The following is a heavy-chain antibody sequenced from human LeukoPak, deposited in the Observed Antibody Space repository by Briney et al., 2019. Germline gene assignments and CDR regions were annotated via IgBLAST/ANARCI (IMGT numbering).Heavy chain of an antibody. CDR1: GFTFSSYA. J-gene: IGHJ4*02. CDR3: AKDQMGLRFLEWLSPFDY. Sequence: PGGSLRLSCAASGFTFSSYAMSWVRQAPGKGLEWVSAISGSGGRTYYADSVKGRFTISRDNSKNTLYLQINSLRAEDTAVYYCAKDQMGLRFLEWLSPFDYWGQGTLVTVSS. CDR2: ISGSGGRT. V-gene: IGHV3-23*01. D-gene: IGHD3-3*01.